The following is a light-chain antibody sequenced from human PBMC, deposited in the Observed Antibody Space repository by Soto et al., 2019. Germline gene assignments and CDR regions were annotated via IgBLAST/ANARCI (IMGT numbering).Light chain of an antibody. V-gene: IGLV1-40*01. CDR3: QSYGTSQSCLYV. J-gene: IGLJ1*01. CDR2: DSN. CDR1: SSNIGAGRD. Sequence: QSVLTQPPSVSGAPGQRVIISCTGSSSNIGAGRDVHWYRQFPGEAPKFLISDSNHRPSGVPDRFSVSKSGASASLAITGLRPEDEGDYFCQSYGTSQSCLYVFGTGTKLTVL.